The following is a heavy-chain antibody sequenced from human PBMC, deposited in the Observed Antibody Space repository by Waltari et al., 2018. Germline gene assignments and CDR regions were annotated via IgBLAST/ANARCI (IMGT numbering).Heavy chain of an antibody. CDR3: AREPSDYRYSSGWYGGIDY. D-gene: IGHD6-19*01. J-gene: IGHJ4*02. Sequence: QVQLQESGPGLVKPSQTLSLTCTVSGGSISSGSYYWSWIRQPAGTGLEWIGRIYTSGSTNYNPSLKSRVTISVDTSKNQFSLKLSSVTAADTAVYYCAREPSDYRYSSGWYGGIDYWGQGTLVTVSS. CDR2: IYTSGST. V-gene: IGHV4-61*02. CDR1: GGSISSGSYY.